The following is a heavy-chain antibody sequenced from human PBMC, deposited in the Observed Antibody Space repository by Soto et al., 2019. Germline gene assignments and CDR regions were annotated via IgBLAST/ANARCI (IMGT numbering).Heavy chain of an antibody. V-gene: IGHV1-2*02. D-gene: IGHD4-17*01. CDR1: GYTFTGYY. CDR2: INPNSGGT. J-gene: IGHJ6*02. CDR3: ATFGDPLYYYYGMDV. Sequence: GASVKVSCKASGYTFTGYYMHWVRQAPGQGLEWMGWINPNSGGTNYAQKFQGRVTMTRDTSISTAYMELSRLRSDDTAVYYCATFGDPLYYYYGMDVWGQGTTVTVS.